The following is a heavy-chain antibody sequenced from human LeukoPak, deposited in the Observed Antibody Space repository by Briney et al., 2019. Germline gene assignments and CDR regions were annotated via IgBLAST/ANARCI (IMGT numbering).Heavy chain of an antibody. J-gene: IGHJ4*02. CDR3: AKAQYYYDSSGYYHY. CDR1: GFTFSSYG. CDR2: ISGSGGST. D-gene: IGHD3-22*01. Sequence: PGGSLRLSCAASGFTFSSYGMSWVRQAPGKGLEWVSAISGSGGSTYYADSVKGRFTISRDNSRNTLYLQMNSLRAEDTAVYYCAKAQYYYDSSGYYHYWGQGTLVTVSS. V-gene: IGHV3-23*01.